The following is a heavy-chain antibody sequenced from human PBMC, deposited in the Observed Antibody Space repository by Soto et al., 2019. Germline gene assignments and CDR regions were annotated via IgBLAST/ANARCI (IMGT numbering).Heavy chain of an antibody. Sequence: ASETLSLTCAVYGGSFSGYYWSWIRQPPGKGLEWIGEINHSGSTNYNPSLKSRVTISVDTSKNQFSLKLSSVTAADTAVYYCARAGYSYGPRYYYYGMDVWGQGTTVTVSS. CDR2: INHSGST. V-gene: IGHV4-34*01. J-gene: IGHJ6*02. D-gene: IGHD5-18*01. CDR3: ARAGYSYGPRYYYYGMDV. CDR1: GGSFSGYY.